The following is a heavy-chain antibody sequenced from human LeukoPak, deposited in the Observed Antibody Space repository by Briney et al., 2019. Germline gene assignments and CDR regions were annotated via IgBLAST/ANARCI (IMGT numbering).Heavy chain of an antibody. Sequence: GGSLRLSCAPSGFTFSSYSMNWVPQAPGKGLEWVSSISSSSSYIYYADSVKGRFTISRDNAKNSLYLQMNSLRAEDTAVYYCARDEYCTNGVCSPGFDPWGQGTLVTVSS. J-gene: IGHJ5*02. CDR1: GFTFSSYS. CDR3: ARDEYCTNGVCSPGFDP. CDR2: ISSSSSYI. V-gene: IGHV3-21*01. D-gene: IGHD2-8*01.